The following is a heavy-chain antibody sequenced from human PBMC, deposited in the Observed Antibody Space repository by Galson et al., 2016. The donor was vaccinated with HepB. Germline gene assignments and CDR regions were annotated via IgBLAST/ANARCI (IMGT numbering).Heavy chain of an antibody. CDR2: VPYRGSP. J-gene: IGHJ4*02. V-gene: IGHV4-39*01. Sequence: SETLSLTCTVSGGSISSSSYYWGWIRHPPGKGLEWTGSVPYRGSPHYNPSPKNRLTISVDTSKNQFSLKVNSVTAADTAVYYCARPIRGYRYGHYGSWGQGTLVTVSS. CDR3: ARPIRGYRYGHYGS. D-gene: IGHD5-18*01. CDR1: GGSISSSSYY.